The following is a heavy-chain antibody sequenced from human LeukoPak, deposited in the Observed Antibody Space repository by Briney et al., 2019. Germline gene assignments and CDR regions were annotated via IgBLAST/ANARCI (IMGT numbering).Heavy chain of an antibody. CDR3: ASLEDSYDSSGYVDY. CDR2: ISSSSSYI. V-gene: IGHV3-21*01. CDR1: GFTFSSYS. J-gene: IGHJ4*02. D-gene: IGHD3-22*01. Sequence: GGSLRLSCAASGFTFSSYSMNWVRQAPGKGLEWVSSISSSSSYIYYADSVKGRFTISRDNAKNSLYLQMNSLRPEDTAVYYCASLEDSYDSSGYVDYWVQGTMVTVSS.